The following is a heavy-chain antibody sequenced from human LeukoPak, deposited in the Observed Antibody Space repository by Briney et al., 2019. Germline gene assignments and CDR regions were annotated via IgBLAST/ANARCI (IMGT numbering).Heavy chain of an antibody. D-gene: IGHD6-19*01. Sequence: SETLSLTCTVSGGSIRSSYYYWGWTRQPPGKGLEWIGSIYDSGSTYYNPSLKSRVTISVDTSKNQFSLQLNSVTPEDTAVYYCARDYSSGWSNNFDYWGQGTLVTVSS. J-gene: IGHJ4*02. CDR2: IYDSGST. V-gene: IGHV4-39*02. CDR1: GGSIRSSYYY. CDR3: ARDYSSGWSNNFDY.